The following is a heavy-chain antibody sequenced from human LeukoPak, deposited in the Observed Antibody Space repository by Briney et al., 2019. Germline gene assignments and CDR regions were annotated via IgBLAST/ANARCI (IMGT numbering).Heavy chain of an antibody. V-gene: IGHV4-59*01. CDR2: IYNSGST. CDR3: AREEALGSGSFDY. CDR1: GGSISSYY. J-gene: IGHJ4*02. D-gene: IGHD1-26*01. Sequence: PSETLSLTCTVSGGSISSYYWNWIRQPPGKGLEWIGYIYNSGSTNYNPSLKSRVTISVDTSKNQFSLKLSSVTAADTAVYYCAREEALGSGSFDYWGQGTLVTVSS.